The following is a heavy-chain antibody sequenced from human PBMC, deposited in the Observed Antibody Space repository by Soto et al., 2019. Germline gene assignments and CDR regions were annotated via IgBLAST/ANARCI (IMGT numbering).Heavy chain of an antibody. J-gene: IGHJ4*01. CDR2: IKSKTDGGTP. CDR3: TTDSYFNLKLVRFDY. Sequence: GSLRLSCAASGFTFTTAWINSVRQAPGKGLEWVGRIKSKTDGGTPDFAAPVRGRFAISRDDSKSMVYLQTNSLKTEDTAVYYCTTDSYFNLKLVRFDYWGLGTLVTVSS. V-gene: IGHV3-15*07. CDR1: GFTFTTAW. D-gene: IGHD1-7*01.